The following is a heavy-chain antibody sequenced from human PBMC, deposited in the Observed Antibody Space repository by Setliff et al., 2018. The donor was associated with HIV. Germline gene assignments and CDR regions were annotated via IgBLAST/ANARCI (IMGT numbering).Heavy chain of an antibody. J-gene: IGHJ6*03. CDR1: GFTFSSYW. D-gene: IGHD3-16*01. V-gene: IGHV3-74*01. CDR2: INRDGTTT. Sequence: GGSLRLSCAASGFTFSSYWMHWVRQGPGKGLVWVSRINRDGTTTRYADSVKGRYTISRDNAKNTLFLQMNSLRAEDTAVYYCARGGGYYYYNYMDVWGKGTTVTVSS. CDR3: ARGGGYYYYNYMDV.